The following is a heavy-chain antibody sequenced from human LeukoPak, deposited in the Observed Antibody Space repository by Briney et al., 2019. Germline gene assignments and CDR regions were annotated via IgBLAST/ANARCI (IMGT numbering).Heavy chain of an antibody. CDR3: ARSSRYIFSDY. CDR2: IYSGVTT. V-gene: IGHV3-53*01. J-gene: IGHJ4*02. Sequence: PGGSLRLSCAASGFTVSSNYMSWVRQAPGKGLEWVSVIYSGVTTYYADSVKGRFTISRANAKSSLYLQMNSLRAEDTAVYYCARSSRYIFSDYWGQGILVTVSS. CDR1: GFTVSSNY. D-gene: IGHD2-21*01.